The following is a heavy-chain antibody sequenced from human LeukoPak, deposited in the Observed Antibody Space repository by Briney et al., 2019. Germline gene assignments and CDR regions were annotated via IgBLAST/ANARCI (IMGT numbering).Heavy chain of an antibody. CDR1: GFTFSSYW. CDR3: ARGSDSSGWYSSFDY. CDR2: IRSDGSGT. D-gene: IGHD6-19*01. V-gene: IGHV3-74*01. Sequence: GGSLRLSCAASGFTFSSYWMHWVRQAPGKGLVWVSRIRSDGSGTSYADSVKGRFTISRDNAKNTLYLQMNSLRAEDTAVYYCARGSDSSGWYSSFDYWGQGTLVTVSS. J-gene: IGHJ4*02.